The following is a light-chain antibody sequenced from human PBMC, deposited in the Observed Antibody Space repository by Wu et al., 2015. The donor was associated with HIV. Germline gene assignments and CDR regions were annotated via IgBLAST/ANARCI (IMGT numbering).Light chain of an antibody. CDR3: QQYGDSPLT. CDR2: NAY. CDR1: QSVNNY. Sequence: EIVLTQSPATLSLSPGERATLSCRASQSVNNYLVWYQQIPGQAPKLLIYNAYSRAAGVPARFSGSGSGTDFTLTISSLEPEDFAVYYCQQYGDSPLTFGGGTNVEIK. V-gene: IGKV3-11*01. J-gene: IGKJ4*01.